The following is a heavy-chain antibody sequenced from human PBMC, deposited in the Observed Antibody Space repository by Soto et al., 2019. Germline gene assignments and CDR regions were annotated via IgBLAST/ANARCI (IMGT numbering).Heavy chain of an antibody. CDR3: ARGYYDILTGYYVGIDY. J-gene: IGHJ4*02. CDR1: GFTFSSYG. D-gene: IGHD3-9*01. Sequence: GGSLRLSCAASGFTFSSYGMHWVRQAPGKGLEWVAVIWYDGSNKYYADSVKGRFTISRDNSKNTLYLQMNSLRAEDTAVYYCARGYYDILTGYYVGIDYWGQGTLVTVSS. V-gene: IGHV3-33*01. CDR2: IWYDGSNK.